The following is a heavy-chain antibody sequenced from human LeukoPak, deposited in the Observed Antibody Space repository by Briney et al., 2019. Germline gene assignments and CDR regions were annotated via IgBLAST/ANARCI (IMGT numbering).Heavy chain of an antibody. V-gene: IGHV3-33*01. J-gene: IGHJ6*04. CDR3: ARDRAYSSLGMDV. D-gene: IGHD6-13*01. Sequence: GRSLRLSCAASGFTFSSYGMHWVRQAPGKGLEWVAVIWYDGSNKYYADSVKGRFTISGDNSKNTLYLQMNSLRAEDTAVYYCARDRAYSSLGMDVWGKGTTVTVSS. CDR1: GFTFSSYG. CDR2: IWYDGSNK.